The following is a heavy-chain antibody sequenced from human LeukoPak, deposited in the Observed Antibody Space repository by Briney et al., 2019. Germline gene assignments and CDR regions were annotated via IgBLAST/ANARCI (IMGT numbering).Heavy chain of an antibody. CDR2: IYYSGSS. CDR1: GGSISSRSYY. CDR3: ASAETIFYYYMNV. J-gene: IGHJ6*03. V-gene: IGHV4-39*01. Sequence: PSETLSLTCTVSGGSISSRSYYWGWIRQPPGKGLEWIGSIYYSGSSYNNPSLKSRVTISVDTSKNQFSLKLSSVTAADTAVYYCASAETIFYYYMNVWGKGTTVTVSS.